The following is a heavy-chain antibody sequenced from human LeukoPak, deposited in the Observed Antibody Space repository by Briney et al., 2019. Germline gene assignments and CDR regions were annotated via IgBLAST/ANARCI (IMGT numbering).Heavy chain of an antibody. V-gene: IGHV3-64*02. CDR1: GFIFNNYA. CDR3: ATRHEYSYPY. Sequence: GGSLRLSCAASGFIFNNYAMHWVRQAPGKGLEYVSAIGGNGDTSYYADSVKGRFTISRDNSKNTVYLQMGSLRTEDMAVYYCATRHEYSYPYWGQGTLITVSS. CDR2: IGGNGDTS. J-gene: IGHJ4*02. D-gene: IGHD5-18*01.